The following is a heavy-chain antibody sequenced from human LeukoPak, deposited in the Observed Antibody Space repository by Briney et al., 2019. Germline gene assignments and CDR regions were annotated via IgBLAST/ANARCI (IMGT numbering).Heavy chain of an antibody. CDR3: AKAPYCGGGCYTFDY. CDR1: GFTFSSYW. D-gene: IGHD2-21*01. CDR2: IKQDGSEK. Sequence: PGGSLRLSCAASGFTFSSYWMSWVRQAPGKGLEWVANIKQDGSEKYYADSVKGRFTISRDNSKNTLYLQMNSLRAEDTAVYYCAKAPYCGGGCYTFDYWGQGTLVTVSS. J-gene: IGHJ4*02. V-gene: IGHV3-7*01.